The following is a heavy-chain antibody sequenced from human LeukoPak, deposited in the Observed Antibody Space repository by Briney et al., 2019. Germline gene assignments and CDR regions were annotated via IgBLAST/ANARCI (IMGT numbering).Heavy chain of an antibody. CDR2: IIPIFGTA. CDR3: ASSFLYGSGNNFDY. J-gene: IGHJ4*02. V-gene: IGHV1-69*01. CDR1: GGTFSSYA. Sequence: SVKVSCKASGGTFSSYAISWVRQAPGQGLEWMGGIIPIFGTANYAQKFQGRVTITADESTSTAYMELSSLRSEDTAVYYCASSFLYGSGNNFDYWGQGTLVTVSS. D-gene: IGHD3-10*01.